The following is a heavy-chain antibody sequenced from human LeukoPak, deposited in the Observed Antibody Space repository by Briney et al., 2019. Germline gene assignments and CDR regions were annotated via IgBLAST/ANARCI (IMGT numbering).Heavy chain of an antibody. J-gene: IGHJ5*02. V-gene: IGHV4-59*11. CDR1: GGSISSHY. CDR3: ARMRDWFDP. CDR2: IYYSGST. Sequence: SETLSLTCTVSGGSISSHYWSWIRQPPGKGLEWIGYIYYSGSTNYNPSLKSRVTISVDTSKNQFSLKLGSVAAADTAVYYCARMRDWFDPWGQGTLVTVSS.